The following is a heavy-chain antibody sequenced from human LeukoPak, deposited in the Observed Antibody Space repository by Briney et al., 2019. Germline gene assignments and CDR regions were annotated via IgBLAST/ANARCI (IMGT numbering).Heavy chain of an antibody. D-gene: IGHD5-12*01. CDR2: ISSSGSTI. V-gene: IGHV3-11*04. Sequence: KTGGSLRLSCAASGFTFSDYYMSWIRQAPGKGLEWVSYISSSGSTIYYADSVKGRFTISGGNAKNSLYLQMNSLRAEDTAVYYCARGGYSGYDFDYWGQGTLVTVSS. CDR3: ARGGYSGYDFDY. J-gene: IGHJ4*02. CDR1: GFTFSDYY.